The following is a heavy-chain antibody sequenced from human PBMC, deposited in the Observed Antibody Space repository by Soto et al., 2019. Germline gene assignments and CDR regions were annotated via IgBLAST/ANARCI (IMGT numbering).Heavy chain of an antibody. CDR1: GFTFSSYS. CDR2: ISSSSSTI. Sequence: EVQLVESGGGLVQPGGSLRLSCAASGFTFSSYSMNWVRQAPGKGLEWVSYISSSSSTIYYADSVKGRFTISRDNAKNSLYLQMNSLRAEDTAVYYCAREGFYYYYGMDAWGQGTTVTVSS. V-gene: IGHV3-48*01. J-gene: IGHJ6*02. CDR3: AREGFYYYYGMDA.